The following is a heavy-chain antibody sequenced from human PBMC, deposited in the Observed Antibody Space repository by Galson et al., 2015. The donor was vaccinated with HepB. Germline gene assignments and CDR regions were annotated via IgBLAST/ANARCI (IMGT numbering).Heavy chain of an antibody. CDR2: IYSGGST. V-gene: IGHV3-53*04. Sequence: SLRLSCAASGFTVSSNYMSWVRQAPGKGLEWVSVIYSGGSTYYADSVKGRFTISRHNSKNTLYLQMNNLRAEDTAVYYCARSRSSWYWYFDYWGQGTLVTVSS. D-gene: IGHD6-13*01. CDR1: GFTVSSNY. CDR3: ARSRSSWYWYFDY. J-gene: IGHJ4*02.